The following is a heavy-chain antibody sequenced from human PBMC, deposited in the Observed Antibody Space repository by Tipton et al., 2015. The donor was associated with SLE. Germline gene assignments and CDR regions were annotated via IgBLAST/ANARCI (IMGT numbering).Heavy chain of an antibody. CDR1: GYSFINYY. D-gene: IGHD3-10*01. V-gene: IGHV1-18*04. Sequence: QLVQSGAEVKKPGASVKVSCKASGYSFINYYVHWVRQAPGQGLEWMGWISGYNGNTNYTQKFQGRVTMTTDTSRSTAYMEVRSLRSDDTAVYYCASSFSLGVQGRFDPWGQGTLVTVSS. CDR2: ISGYNGNT. J-gene: IGHJ5*02. CDR3: ASSFSLGVQGRFDP.